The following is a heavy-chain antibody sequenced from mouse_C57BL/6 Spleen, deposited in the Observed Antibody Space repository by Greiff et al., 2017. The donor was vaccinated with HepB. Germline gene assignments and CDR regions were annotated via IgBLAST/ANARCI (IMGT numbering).Heavy chain of an antibody. J-gene: IGHJ3*01. Sequence: EVMLVESGGGLVKPGGSLKLSCAASGFTFSSYTMSWVRQTPEKRLEWVATISGGGGNSYYPDSVKGRFTISRDNAKNTLYLQMSSLRSEDTALYYCARLSNYEGFAYWGQGTLVTVSA. V-gene: IGHV5-9*01. CDR2: ISGGGGNS. D-gene: IGHD2-5*01. CDR1: GFTFSSYT. CDR3: ARLSNYEGFAY.